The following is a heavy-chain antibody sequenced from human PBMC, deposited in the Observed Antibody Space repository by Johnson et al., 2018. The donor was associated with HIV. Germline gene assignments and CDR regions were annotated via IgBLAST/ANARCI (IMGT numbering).Heavy chain of an antibody. Sequence: QVQLVESGGGLIQPGGSLRLSCAASGFTFSSYAMHWVRQAPGKGLEWVAVISYDGSNKYYADSVKGRFTISRDNSKTTLYLQMNSLRAEDTAVYYCARGVDGAFHIWGQGTMVTVSS. V-gene: IGHV3-30*04. D-gene: IGHD3-10*01. CDR1: GFTFSSYA. CDR3: ARGVDGAFHI. J-gene: IGHJ3*02. CDR2: ISYDGSNK.